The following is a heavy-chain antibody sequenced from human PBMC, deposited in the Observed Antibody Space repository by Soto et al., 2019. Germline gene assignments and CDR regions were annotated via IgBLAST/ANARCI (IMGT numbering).Heavy chain of an antibody. CDR3: ARDWSITRGTFLH. V-gene: IGHV4-31*03. J-gene: IGHJ1*01. CDR1: GGSISSGGYY. CDR2: IYDSGIT. Sequence: QVQLQESGPGLVKPSQTLSLTCTVSGGSISSGGYYWSWIRQHPGKGLEWIGYIYDSGITYYIPSLNSRLTMSAATSKNNCSLKLSSVTAADTAVYYCARDWSITRGTFLHWGQGTLVTVSS. D-gene: IGHD3-10*01.